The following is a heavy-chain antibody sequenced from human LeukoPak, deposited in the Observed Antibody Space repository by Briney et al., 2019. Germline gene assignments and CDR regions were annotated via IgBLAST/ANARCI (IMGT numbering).Heavy chain of an antibody. CDR2: INHSGST. J-gene: IGHJ4*02. CDR1: GYSIRNGYY. CDR3: ASSRQWLGHYFDY. Sequence: KPSETLSLTCSVSGYSIRNGYYWSWIRQPPGKGLEWIGEINHSGSTNYNPSLKSRVTISVDTSKNQFSLKLSSVTAADTAVYYCASSRQWLGHYFDYWGQGTLVTVSS. D-gene: IGHD6-19*01. V-gene: IGHV4-34*01.